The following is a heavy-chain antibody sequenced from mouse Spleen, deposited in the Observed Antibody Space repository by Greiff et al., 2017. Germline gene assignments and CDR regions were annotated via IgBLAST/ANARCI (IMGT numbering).Heavy chain of an antibody. D-gene: IGHD3-1*01. Sequence: ESGPGLVKPSQSLSLTCSVTGYSITSGYYWNWIRQFPGNKLEWMGYISYDGSNNYNPSLKNRISITRDTSKNQFFLKLNSVTTEDTATYYCARVGSVYVGYYAMDYWGQGTSVTVSS. CDR1: GYSITSGYY. CDR2: ISYDGSN. J-gene: IGHJ4*01. V-gene: IGHV3-6*01. CDR3: ARVGSVYVGYYAMDY.